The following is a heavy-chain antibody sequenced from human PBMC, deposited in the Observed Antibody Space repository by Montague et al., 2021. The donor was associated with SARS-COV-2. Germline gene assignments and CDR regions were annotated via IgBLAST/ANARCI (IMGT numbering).Heavy chain of an antibody. J-gene: IGHJ4*02. CDR2: IFYTGSK. Sequence: SETLSLTCSVSGGSTSNYYWTWIRQSPGKGLQWIGYIFYTGSKKFNPSLKTRVSMSLDASKNHFSLRLSAETAADTARYYCARAQNICFIANCVNYFDLWGLGALVTVSS. CDR1: GGSTSNYY. CDR3: ARAQNICFIANCVNYFDL. V-gene: IGHV4-59*01. D-gene: IGHD2-15*01.